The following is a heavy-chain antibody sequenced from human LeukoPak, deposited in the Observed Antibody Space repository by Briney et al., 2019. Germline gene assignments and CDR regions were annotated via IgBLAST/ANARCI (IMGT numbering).Heavy chain of an antibody. CDR2: ISGSGDST. Sequence: GGSLRLSCAASGFTFRRYGMSRVRQAPGKGLERVSAISGSGDSTFYGDSVKGWFTISRDNSKNTLYLQMNSLRAEDTAVYYCATPVPHGSDPSLYYYYMDVWGKGTTVSISS. D-gene: IGHD3-10*01. V-gene: IGHV3-23*01. CDR3: ATPVPHGSDPSLYYYYMDV. J-gene: IGHJ6*03. CDR1: GFTFRRYG.